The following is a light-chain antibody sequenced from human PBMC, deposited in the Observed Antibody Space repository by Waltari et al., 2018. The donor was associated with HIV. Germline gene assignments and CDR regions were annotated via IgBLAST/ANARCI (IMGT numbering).Light chain of an antibody. J-gene: IGLJ2*01. V-gene: IGLV1-47*01. Sequence: QSVLTQPPSASGTPGQRVTISCSGSRSNIGSNFVYCYQQLPGMAPKLLIYRNNQRPSGVPVRFSGSKSGTSASLAISGLRSEDGADYYCAVWDDSLTGHVVFGGGTKLTVL. CDR2: RNN. CDR3: AVWDDSLTGHVV. CDR1: RSNIGSNF.